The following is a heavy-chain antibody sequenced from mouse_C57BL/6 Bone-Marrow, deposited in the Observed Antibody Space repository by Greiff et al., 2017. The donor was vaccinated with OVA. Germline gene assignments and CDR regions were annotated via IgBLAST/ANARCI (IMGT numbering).Heavy chain of an antibody. V-gene: IGHV1-74*01. Sequence: QVQLEQSGAELVKPGASVKVSCKASGYTFTSHWMHWVKQRTGQGLEWIGRIHPSDSDTNYKQKFKGKATFTVDKSSSTAYMQLSSVTSEDSAVYFCAAYYYGSGLDYWGQGTTLTVSS. D-gene: IGHD1-1*01. CDR3: AAYYYGSGLDY. CDR2: IHPSDSDT. CDR1: GYTFTSHW. J-gene: IGHJ2*01.